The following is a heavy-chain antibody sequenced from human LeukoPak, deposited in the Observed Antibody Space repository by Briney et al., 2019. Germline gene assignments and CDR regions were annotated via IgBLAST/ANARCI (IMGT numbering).Heavy chain of an antibody. CDR3: ARGGYEFDY. CDR2: INHSGNT. D-gene: IGHD5-12*01. CDR1: GGSFSGYY. Sequence: SETLSLTCAVYGGSFSGYYWSWIRQPPGKGLEWIGEINHSGNTNSNPSLKSRVTISVDTSKNQFSLKLSSVTAADTAVYYCARGGYEFDYWGQGTLVTVSS. J-gene: IGHJ4*02. V-gene: IGHV4-34*01.